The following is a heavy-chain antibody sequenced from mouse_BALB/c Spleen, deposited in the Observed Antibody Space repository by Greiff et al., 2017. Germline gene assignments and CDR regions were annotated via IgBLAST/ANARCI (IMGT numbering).Heavy chain of an antibody. Sequence: DVKLVESGGGLVQPGGSRKLSCAASGFTFSSFGMHWVRQAPEKGLEWVAYISSGSSTIYYADTVKGRFTISRDNPKNTLFLQMTSLRSEDTAMYYCARSEATGHFDYWGQGTTLTVSS. D-gene: IGHD3-3*01. V-gene: IGHV5-17*02. CDR3: ARSEATGHFDY. CDR1: GFTFSSFG. J-gene: IGHJ2*01. CDR2: ISSGSSTI.